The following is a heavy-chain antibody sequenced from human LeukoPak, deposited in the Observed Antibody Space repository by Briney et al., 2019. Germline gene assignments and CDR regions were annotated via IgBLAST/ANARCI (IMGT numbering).Heavy chain of an antibody. Sequence: GASVKVSCKASGYTFTSYGISWVRQAPGQGLEWMGWISAYNGNTNYAQKLQGRVTMTTDTSTSTAYMELRSLRSDDTAVYYCARATTYDILTGYFDYWGQGTLVTVSS. V-gene: IGHV1-18*01. CDR1: GYTFTSYG. CDR2: ISAYNGNT. J-gene: IGHJ4*02. D-gene: IGHD3-9*01. CDR3: ARATTYDILTGYFDY.